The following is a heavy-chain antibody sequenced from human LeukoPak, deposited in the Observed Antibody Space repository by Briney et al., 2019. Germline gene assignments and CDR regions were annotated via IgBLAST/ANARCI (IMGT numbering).Heavy chain of an antibody. CDR1: GYSFTSYW. D-gene: IGHD1-26*01. CDR3: ARSHTQWELLVFSY. J-gene: IGHJ4*02. CDR2: IYPGDSDT. Sequence: GGSLQISCKGSGYSFTSYWIGWVRQLPGKGLEWMGIIYPGDSDTRYSPSFQGQVTISADKSISTAYLQWSSLKASDTAMYYCARSHTQWELLVFSYWGQGTLVTVSS. V-gene: IGHV5-51*01.